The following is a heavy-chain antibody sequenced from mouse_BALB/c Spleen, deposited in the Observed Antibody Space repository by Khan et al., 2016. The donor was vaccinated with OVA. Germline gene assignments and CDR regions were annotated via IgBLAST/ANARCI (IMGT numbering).Heavy chain of an antibody. CDR1: GYSITSDYA. V-gene: IGHV3-2*02. J-gene: IGHJ2*01. CDR3: ARVYGGDFDY. CDR2: TSYSGNT. D-gene: IGHD1-1*01. Sequence: VQLKQSGPGLVKPSQSLSLTCTVTGYSITSDYAWNWIRQFPGNKLEWMGYTSYSGNTNYNPSLKSRISITRDTSKNQFFLQLISVTTEDTATYYCARVYGGDFDYWGQGTTLTVSS.